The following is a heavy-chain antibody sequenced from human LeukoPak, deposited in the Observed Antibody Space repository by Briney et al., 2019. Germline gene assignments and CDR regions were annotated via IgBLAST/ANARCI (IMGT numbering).Heavy chain of an antibody. CDR1: GFSFSSYA. CDR2: ISGSGGST. CDR3: AKDLIVRYYDSSGYSSGAFDI. D-gene: IGHD3-22*01. V-gene: IGHV3-23*01. J-gene: IGHJ3*02. Sequence: GGSLRLSCAASGFSFSSYAMSWVRQAPGKGLEWVSAISGSGGSTYYADSVKGRFTISRDNSKNTLYLQMNSLRAEDTAVYYCAKDLIVRYYDSSGYSSGAFDIWGQGTMVTVSS.